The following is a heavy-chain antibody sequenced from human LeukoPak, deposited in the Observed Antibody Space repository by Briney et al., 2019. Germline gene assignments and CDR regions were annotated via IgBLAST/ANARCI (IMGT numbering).Heavy chain of an antibody. CDR2: IIPIFGTA. CDR1: GGTFSNYA. CDR3: AREGNFDAFDI. Sequence: ASVKVSCKASGGTFSNYAISWVRQAPGQGLEWMGGIIPIFGTANYAQKFQGRVTITADKSTSTAYMELSSLRSEDTAVYYCAREGNFDAFDIWGQGTMVTVSS. V-gene: IGHV1-69*06. J-gene: IGHJ3*02. D-gene: IGHD1-7*01.